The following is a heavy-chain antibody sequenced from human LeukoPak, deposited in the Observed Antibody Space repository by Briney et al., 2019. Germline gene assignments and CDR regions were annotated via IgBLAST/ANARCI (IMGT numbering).Heavy chain of an antibody. J-gene: IGHJ4*02. CDR2: ISYDGRNK. D-gene: IGHD3-10*01. Sequence: GRSLRLSCAAAGSPFANHGRHWVRQAPGKGLEWVAVISYDGRNKYYADSVKGRFTISRDNAKNSLYLQMNSLRADDTAVYYCARDLSRSTYYGSGSYYSDFDYLGQGTLVTVSS. CDR3: ARDLSRSTYYGSGSYYSDFDY. CDR1: GSPFANHG. V-gene: IGHV3-30*03.